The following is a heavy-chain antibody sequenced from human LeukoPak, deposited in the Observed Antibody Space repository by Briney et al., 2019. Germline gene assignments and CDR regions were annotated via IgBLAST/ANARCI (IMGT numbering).Heavy chain of an antibody. D-gene: IGHD1-26*01. V-gene: IGHV1-18*01. J-gene: IGHJ4*02. Sequence: ASVTVSCKASGYTFTSYGISWVRQAPGQGLEWMGWISAYNGNTNYAQKLQGRVTMTTDTSTCTAYMELRSLRSDDTAVYYCARGGRYSGSYPYYFDYWGQGTLVTVSS. CDR3: ARGGRYSGSYPYYFDY. CDR2: ISAYNGNT. CDR1: GYTFTSYG.